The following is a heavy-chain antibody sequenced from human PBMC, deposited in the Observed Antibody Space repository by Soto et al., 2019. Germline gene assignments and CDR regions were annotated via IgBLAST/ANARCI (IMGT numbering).Heavy chain of an antibody. CDR3: VRFYGNAFDI. CDR1: GGSISSSSFY. V-gene: IGHV4-39*01. CDR2: IYYSGTT. J-gene: IGHJ3*02. Sequence: SETLSLTCIVSGGSISSSSFYWGWIRQPPGKGLSWVGNIYYSGTTDYNPSLKSRVTVSTDTSRNQLSLTLSSVTAADTAVYYCVRFYGNAFDIWGPGTLVTV. D-gene: IGHD2-2*01.